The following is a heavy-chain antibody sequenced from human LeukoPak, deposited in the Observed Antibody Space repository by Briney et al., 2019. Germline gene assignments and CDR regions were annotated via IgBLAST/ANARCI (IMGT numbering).Heavy chain of an antibody. CDR2: IGSSTI. D-gene: IGHD6-13*01. CDR1: GFTFSSYS. V-gene: IGHV3-48*01. CDR3: ASSVRSSWDVPNDAFDI. Sequence: PGGSLRLSCAASGFTFSSYSMNWVRQAPGKGLEWVSYIGSSTIYYADSVKGRFTISRDNAKNSLYLQMNSLRAEDTAVYYCASSVRSSWDVPNDAFDIWGQGTMVTASS. J-gene: IGHJ3*02.